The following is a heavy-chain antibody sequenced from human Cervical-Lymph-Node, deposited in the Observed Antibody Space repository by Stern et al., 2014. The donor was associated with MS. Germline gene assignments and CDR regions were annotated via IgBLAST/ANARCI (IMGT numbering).Heavy chain of an antibody. CDR2: IIPGDSDT. V-gene: IGHV5-51*01. CDR1: GYSFTSYW. D-gene: IGHD2-2*01. Sequence: EVQLVQSGAEVKKPGESLKISCKGSGYSFTSYWIGWVRQMPGKGLEWMGIIIPGDSDTRYSPSFQGQVTISADKSISTAYLQWSSLKASDTAMYYCARRRYCSSTSCPRGAFDIWGQGTMVTVSS. CDR3: ARRRYCSSTSCPRGAFDI. J-gene: IGHJ3*02.